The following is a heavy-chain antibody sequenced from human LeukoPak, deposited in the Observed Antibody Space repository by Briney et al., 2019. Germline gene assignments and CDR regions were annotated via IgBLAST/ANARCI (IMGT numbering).Heavy chain of an antibody. CDR1: GFTFRSYG. J-gene: IGHJ4*02. V-gene: IGHV3-33*06. CDR2: IWYDGSNK. Sequence: GGSLRLSCAASGFTFRSYGMHWVRQAPGKGLEWVAVIWYDGSNKDYADSVKGRFTISRDNSKNTLYLQMNSVRAEDTAAYHCAKGRNEDGDAALNYWGQGTLVTVSS. D-gene: IGHD4-17*01. CDR3: AKGRNEDGDAALNY.